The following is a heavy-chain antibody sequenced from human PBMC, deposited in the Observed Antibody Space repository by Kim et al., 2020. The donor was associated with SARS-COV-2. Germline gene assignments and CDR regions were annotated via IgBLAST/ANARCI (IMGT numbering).Heavy chain of an antibody. Sequence: SETLSLTCAVYGGSFSGYYWSWIRQPPGKGLECIGEINHSGSTNYNPSLKSRVTISVDTSKNQFSLKLSSVTAADTAVYYCTTFGGVIEGFAFDIWGQGTMVTVSS. CDR3: TTFGGVIEGFAFDI. CDR2: INHSGST. CDR1: GGSFSGYY. V-gene: IGHV4-34*01. J-gene: IGHJ3*02. D-gene: IGHD3-16*02.